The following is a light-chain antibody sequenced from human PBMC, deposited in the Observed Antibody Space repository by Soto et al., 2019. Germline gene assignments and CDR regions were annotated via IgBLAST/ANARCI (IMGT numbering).Light chain of an antibody. CDR1: QSVSRNY. CDR2: ATS. J-gene: IGKJ1*01. V-gene: IGKV3-20*01. Sequence: EIVLTQSPGTLSLSPGQRATLSCTASQSVSRNYLAWYQQKPGQPPRLLIYATSTRATGIPDRFSGSGSGTDFTLTISRLEPEDFAVYYCQQYDSSSGTFGQGTKVDIK. CDR3: QQYDSSSGT.